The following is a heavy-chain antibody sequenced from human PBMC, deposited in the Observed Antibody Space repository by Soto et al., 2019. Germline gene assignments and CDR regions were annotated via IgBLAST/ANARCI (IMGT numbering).Heavy chain of an antibody. J-gene: IGHJ4*02. CDR2: ISYDGSNK. V-gene: IGHV3-30*18. D-gene: IGHD1-1*01. CDR3: AKGVEY. Sequence: QVQLVESGGGVVQPGRSLRLSCAASGFTFSSYDMHWVRQAPGKGLEWVAVISYDGSNKYYADSVKGRFTISRDNSKNTLYLQMNSLRAEDTAVYYCAKGVEYWGQGTLVTVSS. CDR1: GFTFSSYD.